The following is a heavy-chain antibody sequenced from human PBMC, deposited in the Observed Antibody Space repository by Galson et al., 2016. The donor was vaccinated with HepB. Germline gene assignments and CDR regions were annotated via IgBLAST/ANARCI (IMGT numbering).Heavy chain of an antibody. CDR2: IYPGDSDT. CDR1: GYSFISYW. J-gene: IGHJ4*02. CDR3: ARHSSKVWGPGMTVRYGIAVDLDY. D-gene: IGHD6-19*01. Sequence: QSGAEVKKPGESLKISCKGSGYSFISYWIGWVRQMPGKGLEWMGIIYPGDSDTRYSPSFQGHVTISSDKSISTAYLQWSSLKASDTAMYYCARHSSKVWGPGMTVRYGIAVDLDYWGQGTLVTVSS. V-gene: IGHV5-51*01.